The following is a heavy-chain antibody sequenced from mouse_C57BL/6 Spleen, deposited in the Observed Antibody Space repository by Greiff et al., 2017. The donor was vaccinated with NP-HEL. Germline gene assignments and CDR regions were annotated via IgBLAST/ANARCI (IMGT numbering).Heavy chain of an antibody. D-gene: IGHD1-1*01. V-gene: IGHV5-9*01. CDR2: ISGGGGNT. J-gene: IGHJ2*01. CDR3: ARRNYGSSLFDY. Sequence: EVQGVESGGGLVKPGGSLKLSCAASGFTFSSYTMSWVRQTPEKRLEWVATISGGGGNTYYPDSVKGRFTISRDNAKNTLYLQMSSLRSEDTALYYCARRNYGSSLFDYWGQGTTLTVSS. CDR1: GFTFSSYT.